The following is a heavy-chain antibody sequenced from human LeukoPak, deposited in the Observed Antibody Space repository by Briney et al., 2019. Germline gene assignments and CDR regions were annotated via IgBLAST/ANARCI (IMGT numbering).Heavy chain of an antibody. Sequence: GGSLRLSCSASGFTFSSYAMHWVRQAPGKGLEYVSSISGNGGSTYYADSVKGRFTISRDNSKNTLFLQMSSLRTEDTAVYYCASPYSGYDYNFDHWGQGTLVTVSS. CDR2: ISGNGGST. CDR3: ASPYSGYDYNFDH. J-gene: IGHJ4*02. CDR1: GFTFSSYA. V-gene: IGHV3-64D*06. D-gene: IGHD5-12*01.